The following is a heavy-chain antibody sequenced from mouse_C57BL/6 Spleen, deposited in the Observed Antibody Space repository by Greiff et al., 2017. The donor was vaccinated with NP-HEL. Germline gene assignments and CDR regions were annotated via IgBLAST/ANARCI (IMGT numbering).Heavy chain of an antibody. CDR1: GYTFTSYW. Sequence: QVQLQQPGAELVKPGASVKLSCKASGYTFTSYWMHWVKQRPGQGLEWIGMIHPNSGSTKHNAKFKSKATLTVDKSSSTAYMQLSSLTSEDSAVYYCARTEYDYAFDYWGQGTTLTVSS. CDR3: ARTEYDYAFDY. CDR2: IHPNSGST. J-gene: IGHJ2*01. V-gene: IGHV1-64*01. D-gene: IGHD2-4*01.